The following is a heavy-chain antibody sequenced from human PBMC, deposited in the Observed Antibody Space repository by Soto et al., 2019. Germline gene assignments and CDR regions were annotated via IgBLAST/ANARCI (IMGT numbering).Heavy chain of an antibody. CDR3: ARSNIDGDNYVPNYGMNC. V-gene: IGHV1-69*13. CDR2: IIPIFGTA. J-gene: IGHJ6*02. D-gene: IGHD5-12*01. CDR1: GGTFSSYA. Sequence: SVKVSCKASGGTFSSYAISWVRQAPGQGLEWMGGIIPIFGTANYAQKFQGRVTITADESTSTAYMELSSLRSEDTAVYYCARSNIDGDNYVPNYGMNCWGQGTTVTVSS.